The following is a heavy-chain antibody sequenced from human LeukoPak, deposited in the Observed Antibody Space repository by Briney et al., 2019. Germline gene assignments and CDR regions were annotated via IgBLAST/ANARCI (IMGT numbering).Heavy chain of an antibody. CDR2: INPGNGGT. J-gene: IGHJ1*01. CDR3: AREYSASEH. D-gene: IGHD5-12*01. CDR1: GYTFTGYY. Sequence: VASVKVSCKASGYTFTGYYIHWVRQAPGQGLEWMGWINPGNGGTHYAQKFQGRITVTSDTSITTSYMELSRLTSDDTALYYCAREYSASEHWSQGSLVTVST. V-gene: IGHV1-2*02.